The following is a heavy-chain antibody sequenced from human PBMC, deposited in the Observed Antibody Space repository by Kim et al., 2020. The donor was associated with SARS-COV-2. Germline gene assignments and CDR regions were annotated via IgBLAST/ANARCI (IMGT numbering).Heavy chain of an antibody. CDR2: INHSENT. CDR3: AGGYKTDWYVGTH. D-gene: IGHD3-9*01. J-gene: IGHJ4*02. V-gene: IGHV4-34*01. CDR1: GGPFTDHY. Sequence: SETLSLTCAVSGGPFTDHYWSWIRQPPGKGLEWIGEINHSENTAYNPSLKSRVAISVDTSKKEVSLRLYSVTAADTAVYFCAGGYKTDWYVGTHWGQGTLVTVSA.